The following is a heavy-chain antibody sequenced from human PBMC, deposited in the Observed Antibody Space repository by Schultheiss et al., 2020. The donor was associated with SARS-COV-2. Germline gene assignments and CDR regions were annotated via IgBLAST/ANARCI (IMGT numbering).Heavy chain of an antibody. D-gene: IGHD3-3*01. CDR3: ARDCRYDFWSGYYQYYYYDMDV. J-gene: IGHJ6*03. CDR2: ISSSSSYI. Sequence: GGSLRLSCAASGFTFSSYSMNWVRQAPGKGLEWVSSISSSSSYIYYADSVKGRFTISRDNAKNSLYLQMNSLRAEDTAVYYCARDCRYDFWSGYYQYYYYDMDVLGKGTTVTVSS. CDR1: GFTFSSYS. V-gene: IGHV3-21*01.